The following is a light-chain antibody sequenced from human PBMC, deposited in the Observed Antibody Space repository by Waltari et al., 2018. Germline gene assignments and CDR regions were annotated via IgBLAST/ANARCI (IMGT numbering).Light chain of an antibody. CDR2: GAT. Sequence: EKVLTQSPATLSVSPGETATLSCRASQSVSANGAWYQQKPGHPPRLLIYGATSRAPGVPGRFRGTGSGTQFTLTISRLQSEDFAVYFCEQYSDPPPWTFGQGTKVELK. V-gene: IGKV3-15*01. J-gene: IGKJ1*01. CDR1: QSVSAN. CDR3: EQYSDPPPWT.